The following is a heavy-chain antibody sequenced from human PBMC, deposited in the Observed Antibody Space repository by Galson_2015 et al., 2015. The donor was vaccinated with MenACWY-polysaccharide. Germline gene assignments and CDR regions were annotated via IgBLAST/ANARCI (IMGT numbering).Heavy chain of an antibody. D-gene: IGHD1-26*01. CDR2: IIPIFGTA. V-gene: IGHV1-69*06. J-gene: IGHJ4*02. Sequence: SVKVSCKASGGTFSSYAISWVRQAPGQGLEWMGGIIPIFGTANYAQKFQGRVTITADKSTSTAYMELSSLRSEDTAVYYCAITRRATAWVDYDYWGQGTLVTVSS. CDR1: GGTFSSYA. CDR3: AITRRATAWVDYDY.